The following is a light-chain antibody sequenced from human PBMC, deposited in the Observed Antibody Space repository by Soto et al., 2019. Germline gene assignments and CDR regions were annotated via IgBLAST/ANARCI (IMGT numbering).Light chain of an antibody. CDR3: QQCSNWPPIT. V-gene: IGKV3D-20*02. CDR2: GAS. J-gene: IGKJ5*01. Sequence: EIVLTQSPGTLSLSPGERATLSCRASQIVSNNYLAWYQQKPGQAPRLLIYGASSRATGIPDRFSGSGSGTEFTLTISSLQSEDFAVYYCQQCSNWPPITFGQGTRLEIK. CDR1: QIVSNNY.